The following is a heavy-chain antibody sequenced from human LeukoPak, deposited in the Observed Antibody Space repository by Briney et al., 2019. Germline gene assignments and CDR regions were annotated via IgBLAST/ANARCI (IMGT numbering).Heavy chain of an antibody. CDR1: GFTFSNYG. Sequence: PGGSLRLSCAASGFTFSNYGMHWVRQAPGKGLEWVAVIYYDGSNKYYADSVKGRFTISRDNSKNTLYLQMNSLRAEDTAVYYCAKDLDKNWFDPWGQGTLVTVSS. D-gene: IGHD3-22*01. J-gene: IGHJ5*02. CDR3: AKDLDKNWFDP. V-gene: IGHV3-30*02. CDR2: IYYDGSNK.